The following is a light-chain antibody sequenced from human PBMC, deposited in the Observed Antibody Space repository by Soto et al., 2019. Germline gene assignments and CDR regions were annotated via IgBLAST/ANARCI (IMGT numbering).Light chain of an antibody. CDR1: QSVGSN. Sequence: EIVMTQSPATLSVSPGERAPLSCRASQSVGSNLAWYQQKPGHAPRLLIYGTSTRATDIPARFSGSGSGTEFTLTISSLQSEEFAIYYCQQYNYWPRTVGTGTKVDIK. V-gene: IGKV3-15*01. J-gene: IGKJ1*01. CDR3: QQYNYWPRT. CDR2: GTS.